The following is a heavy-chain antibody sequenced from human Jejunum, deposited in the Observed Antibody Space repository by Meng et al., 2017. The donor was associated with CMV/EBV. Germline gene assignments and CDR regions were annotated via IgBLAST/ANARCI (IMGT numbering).Heavy chain of an antibody. V-gene: IGHV1-2*06. CDR3: ARKYNGYWFDP. D-gene: IGHD5-12*01. CDR1: GYSFSGYY. Sequence: KASGYSFSGYYTHWVRQAPGQGLEWMGRITPNSGGTNYAQKFQGRVTMTRDTSISTAYMELSRLRSDDTAVYYCARKYNGYWFDPWGQGTLVTVSS. J-gene: IGHJ5*02. CDR2: ITPNSGGT.